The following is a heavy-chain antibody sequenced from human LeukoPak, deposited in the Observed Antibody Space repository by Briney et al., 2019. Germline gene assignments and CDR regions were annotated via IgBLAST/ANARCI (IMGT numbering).Heavy chain of an antibody. D-gene: IGHD3-3*01. CDR2: IRYDGSDK. CDR1: GLTFSNAW. V-gene: IGHV3-30*02. CDR3: AKGLTIGFWSGEHTGGAFDI. J-gene: IGHJ3*02. Sequence: GGSLRLSCAASGLTFSNAWMSWVRQAPGKGLEWVAFIRYDGSDKYYADSVKGRFTISRDNSKNTLYLQMNSLRAEDTAVYYCAKGLTIGFWSGEHTGGAFDIWGQGTMVTVSS.